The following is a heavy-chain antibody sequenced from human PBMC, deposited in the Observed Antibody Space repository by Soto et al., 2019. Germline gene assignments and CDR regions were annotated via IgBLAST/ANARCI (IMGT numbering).Heavy chain of an antibody. V-gene: IGHV3-7*03. D-gene: IGHD2-15*01. CDR3: TRVSILGFEDY. Sequence: EVQLVESGGGLVQPGGSLRLSCVASGFTFSSSWMNWVRQAPGKGLEWVANINEDGSAKYYVDSVKGRFTISRDNAKNSLSLQMNSLRAEDTAVYYCTRVSILGFEDYWCQGTLVTVSS. CDR2: INEDGSAK. J-gene: IGHJ4*02. CDR1: GFTFSSSW.